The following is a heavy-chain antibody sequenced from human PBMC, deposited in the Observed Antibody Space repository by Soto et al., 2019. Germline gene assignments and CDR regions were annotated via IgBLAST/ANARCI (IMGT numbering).Heavy chain of an antibody. CDR3: ARQQQLVRFSAFDI. CDR1: GGSISSSSYY. J-gene: IGHJ3*02. D-gene: IGHD6-13*01. Sequence: ASETLSLTCTVSGGSISSSSYYWGWIRQPPGKGLEWIGSIYYSGSTYYNPSLKSRVTISVDTSKNQFSLKLSSVTAADTAVYYCARQQQLVRFSAFDIWGQGTMVTVSS. V-gene: IGHV4-39*01. CDR2: IYYSGST.